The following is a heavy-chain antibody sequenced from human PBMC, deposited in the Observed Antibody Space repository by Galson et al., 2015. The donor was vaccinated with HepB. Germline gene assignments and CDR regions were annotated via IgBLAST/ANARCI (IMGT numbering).Heavy chain of an antibody. J-gene: IGHJ6*02. V-gene: IGHV1-46*01. D-gene: IGHD6-6*01. CDR3: AKRIGAARPYYYYYYGMDV. Sequence: SVKVSCKASGYTFTYYYMHWVRQAPGQGLEWMGIINPSGGTTTYARKFQGRVTLTRDTSTSTVYMDLSSLTSEDTAVYYCAKRIGAARPYYYYYYGMDVWGQGTTVTVSS. CDR1: GYTFTYYY. CDR2: INPSGGTT.